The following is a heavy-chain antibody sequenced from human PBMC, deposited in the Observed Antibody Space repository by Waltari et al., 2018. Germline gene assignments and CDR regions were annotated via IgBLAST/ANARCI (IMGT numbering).Heavy chain of an antibody. J-gene: IGHJ4*02. D-gene: IGHD7-27*01. V-gene: IGHV4-61*09. Sequence: QVQLQESGPGLVKPSQTLSLTCTVSGGSISSGSYYWSWIRQPAGKGLEWIGYIYSSGSTNYNPSLKSRVTISVDTSKNQFSLKLSSVTAADTAVYYCARVVGLGNFDYWGQGTLVTVSS. CDR2: IYSSGST. CDR1: GGSISSGSYY. CDR3: ARVVGLGNFDY.